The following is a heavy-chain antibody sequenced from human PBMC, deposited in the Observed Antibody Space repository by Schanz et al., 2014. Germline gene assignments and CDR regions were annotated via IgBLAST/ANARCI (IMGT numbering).Heavy chain of an antibody. CDR2: ISGSGGST. CDR1: GFTFSDYY. Sequence: QVQLVESGGGLVKPGGSLRLSCAASGFTFSDYYMSWIRQAPGKGLEWVSAISGSGGSTYYADSVKGRFTISRDNAKNTLYLQMNSLRAEDTAVYYCAREQIMAAAGLVDYWGQGTLVTVSS. CDR3: AREQIMAAAGLVDY. J-gene: IGHJ4*02. V-gene: IGHV3-11*04. D-gene: IGHD6-13*01.